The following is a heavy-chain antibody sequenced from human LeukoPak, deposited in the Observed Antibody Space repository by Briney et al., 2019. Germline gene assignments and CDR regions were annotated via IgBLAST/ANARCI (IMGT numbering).Heavy chain of an antibody. Sequence: GGSLRLSCAASGFTFSTYEMSWVRQAPGKGLEWVSYISGSGTTIYYADFVKGRFTMSRDNTKNSLYLQMKSLRAEDTAVYYCARDPTYYDSPIWGQGTMVTVSS. CDR1: GFTFSTYE. CDR3: ARDPTYYDSPI. D-gene: IGHD3-22*01. J-gene: IGHJ3*02. V-gene: IGHV3-48*03. CDR2: ISGSGTTI.